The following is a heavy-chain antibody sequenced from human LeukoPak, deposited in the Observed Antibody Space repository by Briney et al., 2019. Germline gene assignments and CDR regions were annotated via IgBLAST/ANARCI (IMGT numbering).Heavy chain of an antibody. D-gene: IGHD6-19*01. CDR3: AHSPLKEGYGSGWYVGKYDY. J-gene: IGHJ4*02. CDR1: GFSFSTSGVG. V-gene: IGHV2-5*02. Sequence: ESAPTLVKPTQTLTLTCTFSGFSFSTSGVGVGWIRQPPAKALEWLALIYWDDDKRYSPSLKSSLTITKDTSKNQVVLTMTNMDPVDTATYSCAHSPLKEGYGSGWYVGKYDYWGPGTLVTVSS. CDR2: IYWDDDK.